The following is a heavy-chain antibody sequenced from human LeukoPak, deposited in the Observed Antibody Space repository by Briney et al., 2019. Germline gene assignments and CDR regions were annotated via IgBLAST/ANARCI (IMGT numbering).Heavy chain of an antibody. D-gene: IGHD5-18*01. CDR1: GFTFSSYA. J-gene: IGHJ4*02. CDR3: ARGYEGDTAMVKLVDY. CDR2: ISGPGGAP. Sequence: GGSLRLSCAASGFTFSSYAMTWVCQAPGKGLEWVSAISGPGGAPFYADSVKGRFTISRDNSKNTLYLQMNNLRAEDTAVYYCARGYEGDTAMVKLVDYWGQGTLVTVSS. V-gene: IGHV3-23*01.